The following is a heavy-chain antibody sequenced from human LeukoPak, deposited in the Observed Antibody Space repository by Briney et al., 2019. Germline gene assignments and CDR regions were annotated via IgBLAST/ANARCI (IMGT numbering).Heavy chain of an antibody. V-gene: IGHV3-11*01. J-gene: IGHJ6*02. CDR3: AREGHYVGGYHYGMDV. Sequence: GGSLRLSCSASGFTFSDYYMSWIRQAPVKGLEWVSYISSSGSTIYYADSVKGRLTISRDNAKNSLHLQMNSLRAEDTAVYYCAREGHYVGGYHYGMDVWGQGTTVTVSS. CDR1: GFTFSDYY. CDR2: ISSSGSTI. D-gene: IGHD5-12*01.